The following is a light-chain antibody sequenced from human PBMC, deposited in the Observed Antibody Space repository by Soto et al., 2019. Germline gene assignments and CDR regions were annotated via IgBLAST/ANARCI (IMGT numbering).Light chain of an antibody. CDR1: QSVSMW. V-gene: IGKV1-5*01. J-gene: IGKJ1*01. CDR2: AAS. CDR3: QQYNSYSCT. Sequence: SQCPCTLSAWVNKRVPLTGLASQSVSMWLAWFQQKPGKAPRLLIYAASSLESGVPSRFSGSGSGTDFTLTISSLQPEDFATYYCQQYNSYSCTFGQGTKV.